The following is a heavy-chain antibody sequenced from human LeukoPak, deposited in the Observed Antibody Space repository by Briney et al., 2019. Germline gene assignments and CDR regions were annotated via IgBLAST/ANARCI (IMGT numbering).Heavy chain of an antibody. V-gene: IGHV3-9*01. D-gene: IGHD3-10*01. J-gene: IGHJ4*02. CDR3: AKDVGPYYYGSGNRYYFDY. CDR1: GFTFDDYA. Sequence: PGGSLRLSCAASGFTFDDYAMHWVRQAPGKGLEWVSGISWNSGSIGYADSVKGRFTISRDNAKNSLYLQMNSLRAEDTALYYCAKDVGPYYYGSGNRYYFDYWGQGTLVTASS. CDR2: ISWNSGSI.